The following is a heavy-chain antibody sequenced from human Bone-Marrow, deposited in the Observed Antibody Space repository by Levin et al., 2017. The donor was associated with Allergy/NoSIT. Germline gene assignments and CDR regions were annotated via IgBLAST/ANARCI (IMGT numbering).Heavy chain of an antibody. Sequence: SETLSLTCSVSGDSFTSGDYYWGWIRQTPGTGLEWIGSIYYSGHTSYNPSLKSRVSMSVDTSNNQFSLRLSSMTAADTAIYYCARHPHVFRGAAGFVDYWGQGILVTVS. CDR2: IYYSGHT. D-gene: IGHD6-13*01. CDR1: GDSFTSGDYY. V-gene: IGHV4-39*01. CDR3: ARHPHVFRGAAGFVDY. J-gene: IGHJ4*02.